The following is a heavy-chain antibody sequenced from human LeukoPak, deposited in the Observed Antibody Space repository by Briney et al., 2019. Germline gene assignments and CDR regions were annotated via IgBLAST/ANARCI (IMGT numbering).Heavy chain of an antibody. Sequence: GESLKMSCKGSGYSFTSYWIGWVRQMPGKGLEWWGIIYPGDSDTRYSPSFQGQVTISADKSISTAYLQWSSLKASDTAMYYCARYLRYSGSYYPFDYWGQGTLVTVSS. CDR2: IYPGDSDT. J-gene: IGHJ4*02. D-gene: IGHD1-26*01. CDR3: ARYLRYSGSYYPFDY. V-gene: IGHV5-51*01. CDR1: GYSFTSYW.